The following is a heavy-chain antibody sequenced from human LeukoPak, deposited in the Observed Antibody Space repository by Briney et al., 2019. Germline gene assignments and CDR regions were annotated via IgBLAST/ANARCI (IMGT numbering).Heavy chain of an antibody. CDR1: GGTFSSYA. CDR3: ARALEGSGSYPYNWFDP. D-gene: IGHD3-10*01. CDR2: IIPIFGTA. J-gene: IGHJ5*02. Sequence: SVKVSCKASGGTFSSYAISWVRQAPGQGLEWMGGIIPIFGTANYAQKFQGRVTITADGSTSTAYMELSSLRSEDTAAYYCARALEGSGSYPYNWFDPWGQGTLVTVSS. V-gene: IGHV1-69*13.